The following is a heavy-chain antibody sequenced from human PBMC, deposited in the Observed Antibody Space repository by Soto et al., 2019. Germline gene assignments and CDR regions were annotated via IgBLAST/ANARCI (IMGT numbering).Heavy chain of an antibody. V-gene: IGHV3-23*01. CDR2: ISGSGGST. Sequence: PGGSLRLSCAASGFTFSSYAMSWVRQAPGKGLEWVSAISGSGGSTYYADSVKGRFTISRDNSKNTLYLQMNSLRAEDTAVYYCARGLDALRDLGAFDIWGQGTMVTVSS. J-gene: IGHJ3*02. CDR3: ARGLDALRDLGAFDI. D-gene: IGHD2-2*01. CDR1: GFTFSSYA.